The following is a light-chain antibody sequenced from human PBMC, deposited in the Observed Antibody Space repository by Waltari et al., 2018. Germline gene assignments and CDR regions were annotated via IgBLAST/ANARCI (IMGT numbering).Light chain of an antibody. CDR1: QDIRNY. Sequence: DIQITQSPSSLFAAVGDRVTITCQASQDIRNYLNWYQQKPAKAPKLLIYDASNLETGVPSRFSGSGSGTDFTFTISSLQPEDIATYYCQQYDNLPLTFGGGTKVEIK. J-gene: IGKJ4*01. V-gene: IGKV1-33*01. CDR2: DAS. CDR3: QQYDNLPLT.